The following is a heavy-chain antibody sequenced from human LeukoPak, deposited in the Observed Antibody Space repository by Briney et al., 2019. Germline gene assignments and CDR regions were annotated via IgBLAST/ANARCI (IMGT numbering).Heavy chain of an antibody. CDR1: GYSITSDYY. D-gene: IGHD1-1*01. Sequence: SETLSLTCTVSGYSITSDYYWGWIRQPPGQGLEWNGSGYHSGATYYNPSLKSRVTIFVDTSKNQFSLKLSSVTAADTAVYYCARPVPSRLGWFDPWGQGTLVTVSS. J-gene: IGHJ5*02. CDR2: GYHSGAT. V-gene: IGHV4-38-2*02. CDR3: ARPVPSRLGWFDP.